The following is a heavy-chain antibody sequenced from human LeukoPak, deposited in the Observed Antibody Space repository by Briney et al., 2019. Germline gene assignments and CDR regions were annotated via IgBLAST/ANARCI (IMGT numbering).Heavy chain of an antibody. CDR1: GFTFDDYA. CDR3: AKSSLIAAGPYYFDY. Sequence: GGSLRLSCAASGFTFDDYAMHWIRQALGKGLEWVSGISWNSGSIGYADSVKGRFTISRDNAKNSLYLQMNSLRAEDTALYYCAKSSLIAAGPYYFDYWGQGTLVTVSS. J-gene: IGHJ4*02. V-gene: IGHV3-9*01. CDR2: ISWNSGSI. D-gene: IGHD6-13*01.